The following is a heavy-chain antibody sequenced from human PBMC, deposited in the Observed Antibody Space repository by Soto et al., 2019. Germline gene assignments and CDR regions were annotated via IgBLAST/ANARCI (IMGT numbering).Heavy chain of an antibody. D-gene: IGHD3-3*01. CDR1: GFTFGDYA. CDR3: TRDYPTLEWLRNYYYYGMDV. J-gene: IGHJ6*02. CDR2: IRSKAYGGTT. Sequence: GGSLRLSCTASGFTFGDYAMSWFRQAPGKGLEWVGFIRSKAYGGTTEYAASVKGRFTISRDDSKSIAYLQMNSLKTEDTAVYYCTRDYPTLEWLRNYYYYGMDVWGQGTTVTVSS. V-gene: IGHV3-49*03.